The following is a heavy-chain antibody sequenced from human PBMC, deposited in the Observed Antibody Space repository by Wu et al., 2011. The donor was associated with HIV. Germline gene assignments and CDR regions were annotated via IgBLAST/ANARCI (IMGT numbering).Heavy chain of an antibody. J-gene: IGHJ4*02. V-gene: IGHV1-46*01. CDR2: INPSGGST. CDR1: GYTFTNYY. D-gene: IGHD3-22*01. Sequence: QVQLVQSGAEVKKPGASVKVSCKASGYTFTNYYMHWVRQAPGQGLEWMGIINPSGGSTSYAQKFQGRVTMTRDTSTSTVYMELSSLRSEDTAVYYCASGGYFDNSGHYWGQGTLVTVSS. CDR3: ASGGYFDNSGHY.